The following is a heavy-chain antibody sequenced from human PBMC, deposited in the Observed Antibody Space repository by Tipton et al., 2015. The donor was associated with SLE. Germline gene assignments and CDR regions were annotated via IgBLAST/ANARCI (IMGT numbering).Heavy chain of an antibody. D-gene: IGHD3-16*01. CDR1: GGSISSGGHY. Sequence: TLSLTCTVSGGSISSGGHYWSWIRQHPGKGLEWIGYIYYSGSTFYNPSLNSRVTISVDTSKNQFSLKLTSVTAADTAVYYCARRVGGWDFDLWGRGCLVTVSS. V-gene: IGHV4-31*03. CDR3: ARRVGGWDFDL. J-gene: IGHJ2*01. CDR2: IYYSGST.